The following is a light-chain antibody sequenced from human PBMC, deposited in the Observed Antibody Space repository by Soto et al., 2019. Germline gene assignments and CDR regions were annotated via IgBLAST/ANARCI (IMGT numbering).Light chain of an antibody. CDR2: AAS. CDR3: QQYYSYPRT. CDR1: QGISSY. Sequence: AIRMTQSPSSLSASTGDRVTITCRASQGISSYLAWYQQKPGKATKLLIYAASTLQSGVPSRFSGSGSGTDFTLTISCLQSEDFATYYCQQYYSYPRTFGPGTKVYIK. J-gene: IGKJ3*01. V-gene: IGKV1-8*01.